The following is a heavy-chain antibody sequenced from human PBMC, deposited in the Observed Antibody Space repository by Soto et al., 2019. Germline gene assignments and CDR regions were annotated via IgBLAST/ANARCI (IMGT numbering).Heavy chain of an antibody. V-gene: IGHV3-48*02. Sequence: PGGSLRLSCAASRFAFGTYSMNWVRQAPGKGLEWVSYISGDRGTTHYADSVKGRFTISRDNAKNSLYLQMNSLRDEDTAVYYCARDTWSVDYYYYYYGMDVWGQGTTVTVSS. CDR1: RFAFGTYS. CDR2: ISGDRGTT. CDR3: ARDTWSVDYYYYYYGMDV. J-gene: IGHJ6*02. D-gene: IGHD6-19*01.